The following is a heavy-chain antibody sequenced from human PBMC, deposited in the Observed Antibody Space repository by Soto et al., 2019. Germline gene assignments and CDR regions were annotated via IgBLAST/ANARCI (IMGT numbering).Heavy chain of an antibody. D-gene: IGHD6-13*01. CDR2: ISSRGRTI. CDR3: ARNSAHFDS. J-gene: IGHJ4*02. CDR1: GFTLSDYY. Sequence: QVQLVESGGCLVKPGGSLRLSCAASGFTLSDYYMSWIRQAPGKGLEWISYISSRGRTIYYADSAKGRFTISRDNAKNSLYLQLNSLRAEYTAVYYCARNSAHFDSWGQGVLVTVSS. V-gene: IGHV3-11*01.